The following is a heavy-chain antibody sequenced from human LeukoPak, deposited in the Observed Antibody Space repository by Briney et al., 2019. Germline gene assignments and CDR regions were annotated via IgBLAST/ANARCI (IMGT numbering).Heavy chain of an antibody. CDR1: GYTFTTYY. Sequence: ASVKVSCKASGYTFTTYYMHWVRQAPGQGLEWMGIINPSGDSTTYAQKFQGRVTMSRDKSTSTVYMEMSSLRSDDTAVYYCARMDEWGNRKPFDYWGQGTLVTVSS. J-gene: IGHJ4*02. V-gene: IGHV1-46*01. D-gene: IGHD3-16*01. CDR3: ARMDEWGNRKPFDY. CDR2: INPSGDST.